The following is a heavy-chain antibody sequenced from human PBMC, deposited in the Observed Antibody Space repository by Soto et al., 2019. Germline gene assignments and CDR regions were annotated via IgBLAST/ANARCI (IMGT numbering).Heavy chain of an antibody. CDR1: GFSLSTSGVG. J-gene: IGHJ5*02. CDR2: IYWDDDK. D-gene: IGHD6-19*01. Sequence: QITLKESGPPLVKSTQTLTLTCTFSGFSLSTSGVGVGWIRQPPGKALEWLALIYWDDDKVYSPSLKSRLTITKDTSKNQVVLTMTNMDPVDTATYYCAYRPGSSLSNNWFDPWGQGTLVTVSS. CDR3: AYRPGSSLSNNWFDP. V-gene: IGHV2-5*02.